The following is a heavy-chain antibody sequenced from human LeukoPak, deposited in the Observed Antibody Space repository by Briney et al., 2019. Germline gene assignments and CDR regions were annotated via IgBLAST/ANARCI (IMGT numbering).Heavy chain of an antibody. V-gene: IGHV1-46*01. CDR2: INPSGGST. CDR3: ARPSYCGGDCYTFFDY. J-gene: IGHJ4*02. Sequence: ASVKVSCKASGYTFTSYYMHWVRQAPGQGLEWMGIINPSGGSTSYAQKFQGRVTMTRDMSTSTVYMELSSLRSEDTAVYYCARPSYCGGDCYTFFDYWGQGTLVTVSS. D-gene: IGHD2-21*02. CDR1: GYTFTSYY.